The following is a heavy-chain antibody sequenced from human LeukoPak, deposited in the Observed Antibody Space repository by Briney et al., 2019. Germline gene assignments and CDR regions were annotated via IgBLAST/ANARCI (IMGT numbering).Heavy chain of an antibody. CDR1: GGSISSYY. CDR3: ARGRRNYLYYYYYYMDV. CDR2: IYYSGST. D-gene: IGHD1-7*01. Sequence: SETLSLTCTVSGGSISSYYGSWIRQPPGKGLEWIGYIYYSGSTNYNPSLKSRVTISVDTSKNQFSLKLSSVTAADTAVYYCARGRRNYLYYYYYYMDVWGKGTTVTVSS. J-gene: IGHJ6*03. V-gene: IGHV4-59*01.